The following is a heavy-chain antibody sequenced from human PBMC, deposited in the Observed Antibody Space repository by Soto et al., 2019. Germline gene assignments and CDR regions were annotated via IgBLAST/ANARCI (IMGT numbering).Heavy chain of an antibody. V-gene: IGHV3-23*01. CDR2: ISGCGGST. CDR3: ERRTSGWYFDY. Sequence: EVQLLESGGGLVQPGGSLRLSCAASGFTFSSYAMSCVRQAPGKGLEWVAVISGCGGSTYYADSVKGRSTISRDNSKNTLYLPVNSLGADDTAVYYCERRTSGWYFDYWGQGTLVTVSS. CDR1: GFTFSSYA. J-gene: IGHJ4*02. D-gene: IGHD6-19*01.